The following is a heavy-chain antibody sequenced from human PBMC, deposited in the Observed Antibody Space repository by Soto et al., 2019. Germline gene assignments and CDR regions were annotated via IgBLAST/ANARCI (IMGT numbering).Heavy chain of an antibody. D-gene: IGHD2-21*01. CDR2: IHYSGST. J-gene: IGHJ4*02. V-gene: IGHV4-61*08. Sequence: PSETLSLTCAVSGGSISSGGYSWNWIRQPPGKGLEWIGFIHYSGSTNYNPSLKGRVTMSVDTSKNQFSLKLTSVNTADTAIYYCTRGGDPYKTGHWGQGTLVTVSS. CDR1: GGSISSGGYS. CDR3: TRGGDPYKTGH.